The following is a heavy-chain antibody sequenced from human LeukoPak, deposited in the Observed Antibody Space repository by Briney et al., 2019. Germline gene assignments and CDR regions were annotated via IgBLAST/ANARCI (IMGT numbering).Heavy chain of an antibody. CDR1: GDTFSIYG. CDR3: ARETGTVPFHNVLTGRQDFYYYYIDV. CDR2: IIPISGAA. V-gene: IGHV1-69*13. J-gene: IGHJ6*03. Sequence: SVTVSCTAVGDTFSIYGISWVRQAPGQGLEWMGGIIPISGAAEYAQKFQGRVTITADEPTTTAYMELTSLTSDDTAVYYCARETGTVPFHNVLTGRQDFYYYYIDVWGKGTTVTVSS. D-gene: IGHD3-9*01.